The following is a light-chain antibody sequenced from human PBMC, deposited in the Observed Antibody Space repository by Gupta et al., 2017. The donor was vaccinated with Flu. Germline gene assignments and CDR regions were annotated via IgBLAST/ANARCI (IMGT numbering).Light chain of an antibody. J-gene: IGLJ1*01. CDR2: ALN. CDR3: YAWEDSRNRHSV. V-gene: IGLV1-44*01. Sequence: GTAPVLLIYALNKRPSGVPDRFSGSRSETSASLAISGLQGEDEADYYCYAWEDSRNRHSVFGTGTKVTVL.